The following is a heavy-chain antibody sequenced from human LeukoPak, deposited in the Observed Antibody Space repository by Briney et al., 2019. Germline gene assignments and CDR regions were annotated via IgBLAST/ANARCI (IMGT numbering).Heavy chain of an antibody. Sequence: GESLKISCQGSGYSFTSYWIGWVRQMPGKGLEWMGIIYPGDSDTRYSPSFQGQVTISADKSINTAYLQWSSLKASDTAMYYCARLPDSGSYFGVRAYYFDYWGQGTLVTVSS. J-gene: IGHJ4*02. D-gene: IGHD1-26*01. CDR3: ARLPDSGSYFGVRAYYFDY. CDR2: IYPGDSDT. V-gene: IGHV5-51*01. CDR1: GYSFTSYW.